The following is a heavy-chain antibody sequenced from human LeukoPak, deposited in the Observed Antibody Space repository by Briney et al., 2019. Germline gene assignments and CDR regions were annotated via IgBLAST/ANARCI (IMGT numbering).Heavy chain of an antibody. CDR1: GFTFSNYG. CDR2: ISYDGSNK. J-gene: IGHJ4*02. Sequence: GGSLRLSCAVSGFTFSNYGVHWVRQAPGKGLEWVAVISYDGSNKYYADSVKGRFTISRDNSKNTLYLQMNSLRAEDTAVYYCARETAVAGAFDYWGQGTLVTVSS. V-gene: IGHV3-30*03. D-gene: IGHD6-19*01. CDR3: ARETAVAGAFDY.